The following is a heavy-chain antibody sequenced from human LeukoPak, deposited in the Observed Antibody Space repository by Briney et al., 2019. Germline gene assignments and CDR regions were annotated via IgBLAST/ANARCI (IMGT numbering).Heavy chain of an antibody. CDR1: GFTFSSYA. D-gene: IGHD3-10*01. CDR3: ARGPSILYYYGSGANYYYMDV. J-gene: IGHJ6*03. Sequence: GGSLRLSCAASGFTFSSYAMHWVRQAPGKGLERVAVISYDGSNKYYADSVKGRFTISRDNSKNTLYLQMNSLRAEDTAVYYCARGPSILYYYGSGANYYYMDVWGKGTTVTVSS. V-gene: IGHV3-30-3*01. CDR2: ISYDGSNK.